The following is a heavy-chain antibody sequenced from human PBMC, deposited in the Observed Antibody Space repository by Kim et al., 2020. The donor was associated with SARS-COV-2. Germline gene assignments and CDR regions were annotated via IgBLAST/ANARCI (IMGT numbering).Heavy chain of an antibody. CDR2: IYHSGST. V-gene: IGHV4-38-2*02. D-gene: IGHD2-2*01. Sequence: SETLSLTCTVSGYSISSGYYWGWIRQPPGKGLEWIGSIYHSGSTYYNPSLKSRVTISVDTSKNQFSLKLSSVTAADTAVYYCARDAGYCSSTSCYDADYWGQGTLVTVSS. CDR1: GYSISSGYY. CDR3: ARDAGYCSSTSCYDADY. J-gene: IGHJ4*02.